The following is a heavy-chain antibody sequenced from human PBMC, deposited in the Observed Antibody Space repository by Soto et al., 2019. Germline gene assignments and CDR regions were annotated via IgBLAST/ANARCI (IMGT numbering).Heavy chain of an antibody. J-gene: IGHJ4*02. CDR1: GFAFHGFA. V-gene: IGHV3-33*01. CDR3: ARDLKTRHCDY. CDR2: IWYDGSNT. Sequence: QVQLVESGGGVVQPGRSLRLSCAASGFAFHGFAMHWVRQAPGKGLEWVAIIWYDGSNTYYGDSVKGRFTISRDNSKNTVYRQMNSLRVEDTAVYYCARDLKTRHCDYWGQGILVTVSS. D-gene: IGHD4-17*01.